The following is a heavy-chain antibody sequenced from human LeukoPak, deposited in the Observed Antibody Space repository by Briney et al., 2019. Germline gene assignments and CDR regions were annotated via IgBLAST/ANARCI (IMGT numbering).Heavy chain of an antibody. V-gene: IGHV5-51*01. CDR3: ARSHSASWDENWFDP. Sequence: GESLKISCKGSGYSFTSYWIGWVRQMPGKGLEWMGIIYPADSDTRYSPSFQGQVTISADRSINTAYLQWSSLKASDSAMYYCARSHSASWDENWFDPWGQGTLVTVSS. CDR1: GYSFTSYW. D-gene: IGHD2-2*01. J-gene: IGHJ5*02. CDR2: IYPADSDT.